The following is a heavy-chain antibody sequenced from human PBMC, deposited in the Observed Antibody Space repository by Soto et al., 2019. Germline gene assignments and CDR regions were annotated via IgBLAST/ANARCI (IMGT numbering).Heavy chain of an antibody. Sequence: QVQLVQSGAEVKKPGSSVKVSCKASGGTFSSYAISRVRQAPGQGLEWMGGIIPIFGTANYAQKFQGRVTITADESTSTAYMELSSLRSEDTAVYYSARDLASGYDLNWFDPWGQGTLVTVSS. CDR3: ARDLASGYDLNWFDP. D-gene: IGHD5-12*01. CDR1: GGTFSSYA. J-gene: IGHJ5*02. CDR2: IIPIFGTA. V-gene: IGHV1-69*12.